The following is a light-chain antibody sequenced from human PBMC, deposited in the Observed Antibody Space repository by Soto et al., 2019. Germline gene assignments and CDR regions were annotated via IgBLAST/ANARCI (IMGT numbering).Light chain of an antibody. V-gene: IGKV1-5*03. CDR3: QQDNSYWT. Sequence: DIQMTQSPSTLSSSVGERVTITCRASQSISSWLAWYQQKPGKAPKLLIYKASSLASGVPSRCSGSGSGTEFTLTISSLQHDDVANYYCQQDNSYWTFGQGTKVEIK. CDR1: QSISSW. J-gene: IGKJ1*01. CDR2: KAS.